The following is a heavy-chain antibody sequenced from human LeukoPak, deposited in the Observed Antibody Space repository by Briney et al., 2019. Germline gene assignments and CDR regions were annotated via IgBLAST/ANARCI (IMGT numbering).Heavy chain of an antibody. D-gene: IGHD2-15*01. CDR1: GFTFSSYA. J-gene: IGHJ4*02. Sequence: GGSLRLSCAASGFTFSSYAMSWVRQAPGRGLEWVSSISGSGGSTYYADSVKGRFTISRDNSKNTLYLQMNSLRAEDTAVYYCAKGYCSGGSCYAVFDYWGQGTLVTVSS. CDR3: AKGYCSGGSCYAVFDY. V-gene: IGHV3-23*01. CDR2: ISGSGGST.